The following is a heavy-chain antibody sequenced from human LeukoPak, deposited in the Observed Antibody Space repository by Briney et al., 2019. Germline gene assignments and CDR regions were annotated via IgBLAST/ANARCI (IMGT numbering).Heavy chain of an antibody. D-gene: IGHD3-16*02. Sequence: NPSETLSLTCAVYGGSFSGYYWSWIRQPPGKGLEWIGEINHSGSTNYNPSLKSRVTISVDTSKNQFSLKLSSVTAADTAVYYCARRSSPYYDYVWGSYRFDYWGQGTLVTVSS. J-gene: IGHJ4*02. CDR3: ARRSSPYYDYVWGSYRFDY. CDR2: INHSGST. CDR1: GGSFSGYY. V-gene: IGHV4-34*01.